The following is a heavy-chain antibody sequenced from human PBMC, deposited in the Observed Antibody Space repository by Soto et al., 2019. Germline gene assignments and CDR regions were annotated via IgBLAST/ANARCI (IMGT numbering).Heavy chain of an antibody. V-gene: IGHV4-4*02. CDR3: ARGRDYGSAPAFDP. D-gene: IGHD3-10*01. CDR2: ISHSGST. Sequence: QVQLQESGPGLVKPSGTLSLTCAVSGGSISTSDWWNWVRQPPGKGLEWIGEISHSGSTHYNPSLKSGVTISVDKSKNQFSLRLTSVTAAETAVYYCARGRDYGSAPAFDPWGQGTLVTVSS. J-gene: IGHJ5*02. CDR1: GGSISTSDW.